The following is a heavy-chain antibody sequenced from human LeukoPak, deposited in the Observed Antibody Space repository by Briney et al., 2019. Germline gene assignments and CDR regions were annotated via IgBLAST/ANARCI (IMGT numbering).Heavy chain of an antibody. CDR2: IYHSGST. J-gene: IGHJ4*02. V-gene: IGHV4-38-2*01. Sequence: SETLSLTCAVSGYSISSGYYRGWIRQPPGKGLEWIGSIYHSGSTYYNPSLKSRVTISVDTSKNQFSLKLSSVTAADTAVYYCARQHTTTSSGYWGQGTLVTVSS. D-gene: IGHD2/OR15-2a*01. CDR1: GYSISSGYY. CDR3: ARQHTTTSSGY.